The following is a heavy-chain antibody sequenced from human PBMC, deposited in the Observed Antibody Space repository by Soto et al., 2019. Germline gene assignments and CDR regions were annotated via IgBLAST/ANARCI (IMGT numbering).Heavy chain of an antibody. J-gene: IGHJ4*02. Sequence: ASVKVSCKASGYTFTSYCISWVRQAPGQGLEWMGWISAYNGNTNYAQKLQGRVTMTTDTSTSTAYMELRSLRSDDTAVYYCARDGKVTPEYYFDYWGQGTLVTVSS. CDR1: GYTFTSYC. V-gene: IGHV1-18*01. CDR2: ISAYNGNT. D-gene: IGHD2-21*02. CDR3: ARDGKVTPEYYFDY.